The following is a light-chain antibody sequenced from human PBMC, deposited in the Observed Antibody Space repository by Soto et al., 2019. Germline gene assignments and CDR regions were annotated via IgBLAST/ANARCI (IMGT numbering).Light chain of an antibody. V-gene: IGLV2-14*01. J-gene: IGLJ2*01. CDR2: EVN. Sequence: QSVLTQPASVSGSPGQSITISCTGTSSDVGAYNYVSWYQQYPGKAPKLMIFEVNNRPSGVSNRFSGSKSGNTASLAISGLQAEDEDDYYCSSYTSSSTLVFGGGTKLTVL. CDR3: SSYTSSSTLV. CDR1: SSDVGAYNY.